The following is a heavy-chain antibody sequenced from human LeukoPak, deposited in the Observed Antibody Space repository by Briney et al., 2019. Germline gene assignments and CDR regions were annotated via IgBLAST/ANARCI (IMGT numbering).Heavy chain of an antibody. CDR2: IDNDGSTT. Sequence: GGSLRLSCAASGFTFSSYWMHWVRQAPGKGLVWVSHIDNDGSTTRYADSVKGRFTISRDNSKNTLYLQMNSLRAEDTAVYYCAKESGSTGYFDYWGQGTAVTVSS. CDR3: AKESGSTGYFDY. D-gene: IGHD3-22*01. CDR1: GFTFSSYW. V-gene: IGHV3-74*01. J-gene: IGHJ4*02.